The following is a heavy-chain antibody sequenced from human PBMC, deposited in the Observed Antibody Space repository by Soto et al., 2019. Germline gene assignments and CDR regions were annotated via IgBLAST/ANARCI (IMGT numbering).Heavy chain of an antibody. CDR1: GFTFSSYA. CDR2: ISGSGGST. J-gene: IGHJ4*02. CDR3: AKVPRTSRVGDYFDY. Sequence: GGSLRLSCAASGFTFSSYAMSWVRQAPGKGLEWVSAISGSGGSTYYADSVKGRFTNSRDNSKNTLYLQMNSLRAEDTAVYYCAKVPRTSRVGDYFDYWGQGTLVTVSS. D-gene: IGHD2-2*01. V-gene: IGHV3-23*01.